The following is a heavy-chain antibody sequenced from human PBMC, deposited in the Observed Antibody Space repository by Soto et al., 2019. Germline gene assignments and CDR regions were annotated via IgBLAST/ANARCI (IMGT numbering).Heavy chain of an antibody. Sequence: QVQLVESGGGVVQPGRSLRLSCAASGFTFSSYGMHWVRQAPGKGLEWVAVIWYDGSNKYYADSVKGRFTISRDNSKNTLYLQMNSLRAEDTAVYYRARDGPLTGYYSADYWGQGTLVTVSS. CDR3: ARDGPLTGYYSADY. D-gene: IGHD3-9*01. CDR1: GFTFSSYG. J-gene: IGHJ4*02. V-gene: IGHV3-33*01. CDR2: IWYDGSNK.